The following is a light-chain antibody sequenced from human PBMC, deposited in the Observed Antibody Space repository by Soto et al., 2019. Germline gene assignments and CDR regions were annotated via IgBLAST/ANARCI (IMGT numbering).Light chain of an antibody. J-gene: IGLJ2*01. CDR2: DVS. Sequence: QSALTQPPSASGSPGQSVTISCTGSSSDVGGYNYVSWYQQHPGKAPKLMIYDVSKRPSGVPDRLSGSKSGNTASLTVSGLQAEDEADYYCCSYGGSNTWVFGGGTKLTVL. CDR3: CSYGGSNTWV. V-gene: IGLV2-8*01. CDR1: SSDVGGYNY.